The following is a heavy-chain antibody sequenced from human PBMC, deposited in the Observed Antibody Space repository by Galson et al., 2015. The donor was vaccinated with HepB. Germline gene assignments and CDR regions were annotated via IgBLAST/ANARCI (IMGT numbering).Heavy chain of an antibody. CDR3: ARDDREQNYYYGMDV. CDR2: ISSSSSYI. D-gene: IGHD6-13*01. V-gene: IGHV3-21*01. J-gene: IGHJ6*02. Sequence: SLRLSCAASGFTFSSYSMNWVRQAPGKGLEWVSSISSSSSYIYYTDSVKGRFTISRDNAKNSLYLQMNSLRAEDTAVYYCARDDREQNYYYGMDVWGQGTTVTVSS. CDR1: GFTFSSYS.